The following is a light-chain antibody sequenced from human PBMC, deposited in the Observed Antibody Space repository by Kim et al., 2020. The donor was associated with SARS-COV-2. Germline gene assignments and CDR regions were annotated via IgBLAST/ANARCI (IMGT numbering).Light chain of an antibody. Sequence: SGSDSNIGVNFVSSYQRLRRKVARLLISTNIQQPAGVPDRLSGLESGTSAFLAITGLRAEDEGDYYCAAGDGSLSVRWVFGGGTQLTVL. CDR3: AAGDGSLSVRWV. CDR1: DSNIGVNF. V-gene: IGLV1-47*01. J-gene: IGLJ3*02. CDR2: TNI.